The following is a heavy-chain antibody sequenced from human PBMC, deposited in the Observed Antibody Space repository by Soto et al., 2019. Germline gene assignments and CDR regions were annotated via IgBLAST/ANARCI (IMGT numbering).Heavy chain of an antibody. CDR1: GYTFTSYY. D-gene: IGHD3-3*01. Sequence: QMQLVQSGPEVRKPGASVKVSCKASGYTFTSYYIHWVRQAPGQGLEWMGIIDPSGGSTSYAQKFQDTVTMTRDTSTGTVYMELSSLTSEDTAVYYCARDRRRTIFGVVISPAFDYWGQGTLVTVSS. V-gene: IGHV1-46*01. CDR3: ARDRRRTIFGVVISPAFDY. J-gene: IGHJ4*02. CDR2: IDPSGGST.